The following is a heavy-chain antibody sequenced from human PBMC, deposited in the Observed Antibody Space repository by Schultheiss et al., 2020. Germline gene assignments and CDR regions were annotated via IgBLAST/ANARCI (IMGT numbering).Heavy chain of an antibody. Sequence: GGSLRLSCAASGFTFSSYAMSWVRQAPGKGLEWVSAISGSGGSTYYADSVKGRFTISRDNSKNTLYLQMNSLRAEDTAVYYCAKVTSDYYYYGMDVWGQGNTGTVSS. J-gene: IGHJ6*02. CDR2: ISGSGGST. D-gene: IGHD4-11*01. CDR1: GFTFSSYA. CDR3: AKVTSDYYYYGMDV. V-gene: IGHV3-23*01.